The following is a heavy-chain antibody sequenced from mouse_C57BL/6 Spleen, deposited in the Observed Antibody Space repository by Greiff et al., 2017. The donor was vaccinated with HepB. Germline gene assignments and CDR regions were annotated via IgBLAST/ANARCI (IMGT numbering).Heavy chain of an antibody. CDR1: GYTFTSYW. J-gene: IGHJ2*01. D-gene: IGHD3-3*01. V-gene: IGHV1-50*01. Sequence: VKQSCKASGYTFTSYWMQWVKQRPGQGLEWIGEIDPSDSYTNYNQKFKGKATLTVDTSSSTAYMQLSSLTSEDSAVYYCARGTFDYWGQGTTLTVSS. CDR3: ARGTFDY. CDR2: IDPSDSYT.